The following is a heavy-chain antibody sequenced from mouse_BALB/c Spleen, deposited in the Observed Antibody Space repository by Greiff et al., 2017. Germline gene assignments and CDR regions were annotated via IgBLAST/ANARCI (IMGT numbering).Heavy chain of an antibody. CDR2: INPSNGRT. J-gene: IGHJ2*01. CDR1: GYTFTSYW. V-gene: IGHV1S81*02. CDR3: AREAGYFDY. Sequence: QVQLQQPGAELVKPGASVKLSCKASGYTFTSYWMHWVKQRPGQGLEWIGEINPSNGRTNYNEKFKSKATLTVDKSSSTAYMQLSSLTSEDSAVYYCAREAGYFDYGGEGTTLTVSS.